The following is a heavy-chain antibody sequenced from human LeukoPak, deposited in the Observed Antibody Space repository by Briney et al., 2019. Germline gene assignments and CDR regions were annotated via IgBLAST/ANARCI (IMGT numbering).Heavy chain of an antibody. V-gene: IGHV1-69*05. CDR3: VRATRDYGDYHVYYYMDV. CDR2: IIPIFGTA. CDR1: GGTFSSYA. D-gene: IGHD4-17*01. J-gene: IGHJ6*03. Sequence: VASVKVSCKASGGTFSSYAISWVRQAPGQGLEWMGGIIPIFGTANYAQKFQGRVTITTDESTSTAYMELSSLRSEDTAVYYCVRATRDYGDYHVYYYMDVWGKGTTVTVSS.